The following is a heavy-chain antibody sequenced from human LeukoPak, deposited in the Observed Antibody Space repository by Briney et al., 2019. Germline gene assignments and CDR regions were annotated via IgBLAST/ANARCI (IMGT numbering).Heavy chain of an antibody. CDR3: ARESYYYDSSGYYYSFDY. V-gene: IGHV3-21*01. J-gene: IGHJ4*02. CDR2: ISSSSSYI. CDR1: GFTFSSYS. Sequence: GGSLRLSCAASGFTFSSYSMNWVRQAPGKGLEWVSSISSSSSYIYYADSVKGRFTISRDNAKNSLYLQMNRLRAEDTAVYYCARESYYYDSSGYYYSFDYWGQGTLVTVSS. D-gene: IGHD3-22*01.